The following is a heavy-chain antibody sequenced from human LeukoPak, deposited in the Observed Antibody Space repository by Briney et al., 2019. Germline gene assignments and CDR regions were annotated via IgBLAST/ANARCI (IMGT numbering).Heavy chain of an antibody. CDR2: IYYRGST. CDR3: ARQNYDEVNYYYYGLDV. CDR1: GGSISSNY. J-gene: IGHJ6*02. D-gene: IGHD3-3*01. Sequence: PSETLSLTCTVSGGSISSNYWSWIRPSPGKGLEWIGYIYYRGSTDYNPSLKSRVTISVDTSKNQFSLKLSSVTAADTAVYYCARQNYDEVNYYYYGLDVWGQGTTVTVSS. V-gene: IGHV4-59*08.